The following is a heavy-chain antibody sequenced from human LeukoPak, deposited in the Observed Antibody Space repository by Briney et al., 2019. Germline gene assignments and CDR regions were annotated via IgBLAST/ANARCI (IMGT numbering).Heavy chain of an antibody. V-gene: IGHV3-23*01. Sequence: PGGSLRLSCAASGFTFSSYAMSWVRQAPGKGLEWVSAISGSGGSTYYADSVKGRFTISRDNAKNSLYLQMNSLRAEDTAVYYCARTLGYCTNGVCSKTAEYFQHWGQGTLVTVSS. CDR2: ISGSGGST. D-gene: IGHD2-8*01. J-gene: IGHJ1*01. CDR3: ARTLGYCTNGVCSKTAEYFQH. CDR1: GFTFSSYA.